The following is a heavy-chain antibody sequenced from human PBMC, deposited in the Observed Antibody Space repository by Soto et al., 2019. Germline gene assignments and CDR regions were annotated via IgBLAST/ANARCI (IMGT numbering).Heavy chain of an antibody. V-gene: IGHV2-5*02. CDR3: ALTGELLQCDS. CDR1: SFSLTSGAVG. D-gene: IGHD1-26*01. Sequence: QITLKESGPTLVKPTQTLTLTCTFSSFSLTSGAVGVGWIRQPPGKALEWLALIYWDDDKRYNPSLRNRLTITKDTSKNQVVLTMTNMDPVDTATYYCALTGELLQCDSWGQGTLVTVSS. CDR2: IYWDDDK. J-gene: IGHJ5*01.